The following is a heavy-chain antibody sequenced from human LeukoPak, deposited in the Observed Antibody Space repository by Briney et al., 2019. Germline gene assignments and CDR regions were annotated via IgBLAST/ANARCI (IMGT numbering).Heavy chain of an antibody. CDR2: IYYSGSA. Sequence: PPETLSLTSPVSGGPISSYYWSWIRQPQGKGLEWIGYIYYSGSANYNPSLKSRVTISVDTSKNQFSLKLSSVTAADTAVYYCARNVGDYFDYWGQGTLVTASS. J-gene: IGHJ4*02. CDR3: ARNVGDYFDY. D-gene: IGHD4-17*01. CDR1: GGPISSYY. V-gene: IGHV4-59*08.